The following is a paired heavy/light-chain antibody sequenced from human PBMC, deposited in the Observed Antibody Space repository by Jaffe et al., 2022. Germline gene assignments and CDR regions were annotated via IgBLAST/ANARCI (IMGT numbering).Light chain of an antibody. CDR1: SSNLANDY. CDR3: KTWDGV. V-gene: IGLV1-51*02. Sequence: QSVLTQPPSVSAAPGQKVTVSCSGGSSNLANDYISWYQQLPGTAPKLLIFENTKRPSAIPDRFSGSTSGTSATLDITGLQTGDEADYYCKTWDGVFGTGTKVTVL. CDR2: ENT. J-gene: IGLJ1*01.
Heavy chain of an antibody. CDR3: SRDFRYGGFDI. V-gene: IGHV3-74*01. CDR2: SKGDGTVT. D-gene: IGHD1-26*01. CDR1: GFALSDFW. Sequence: EVQLVESGGGLVQPGGSLRLSCVASGFALSDFWMYWVRQVPGKGLMWVSRSKGDGTVTAYAESVKGRFIISRDNAKNTLFLQMNSLRAEDTALYFCSRDFRYGGFDIWGQGTMVTVSS. J-gene: IGHJ3*02.